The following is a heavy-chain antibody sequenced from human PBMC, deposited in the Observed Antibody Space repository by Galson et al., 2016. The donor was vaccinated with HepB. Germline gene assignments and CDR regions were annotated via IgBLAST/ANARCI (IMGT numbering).Heavy chain of an antibody. CDR2: ISRSGGTT. CDR3: SSLEYYDSSGYSYPFYYYGMDV. D-gene: IGHD3-22*01. V-gene: IGHV3-23*01. J-gene: IGHJ6*02. CDR1: GFTFSNSA. Sequence: SLRLSCAASGFTFSNSAMSWVRQAPGKGLEWVSAISRSGGTTYSADSVKGRFTISRDNSKNTLHLQLNSLRAEDTAVYYCSSLEYYDSSGYSYPFYYYGMDVWGQGTTVTVSS.